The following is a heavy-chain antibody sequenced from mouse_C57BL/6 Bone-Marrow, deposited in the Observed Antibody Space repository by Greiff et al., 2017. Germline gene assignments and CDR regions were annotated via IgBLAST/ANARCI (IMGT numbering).Heavy chain of an antibody. D-gene: IGHD1-1*01. V-gene: IGHV1-64*01. CDR3: ARITTVVAEGYAMDY. CDR2: IHPNSGST. Sequence: VQLQQPGAELAKPGASVKLSCKASGYTFTSYWMHWVKQRPGQGLEWIGMIHPNSGSTNYNEKFKSKATLPVDKSSSTAYMQLSSLTSEDSAVYYCARITTVVAEGYAMDYWGQGTSVTVSS. CDR1: GYTFTSYW. J-gene: IGHJ4*01.